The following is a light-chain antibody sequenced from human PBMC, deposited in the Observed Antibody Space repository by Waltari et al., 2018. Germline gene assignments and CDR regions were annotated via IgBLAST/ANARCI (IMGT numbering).Light chain of an antibody. J-gene: IGKJ4*01. CDR1: QSVNNY. Sequence: DIVLTQYPATLSLSPGERATLTCRASQSVNNYLAWYQQKPGQAPRLLIYGASNRATGIPARFSGSGSGTDFTLTISTLEPEDFAVYYCQQRRNWPLTFGGGTKVEIK. CDR2: GAS. V-gene: IGKV3-11*01. CDR3: QQRRNWPLT.